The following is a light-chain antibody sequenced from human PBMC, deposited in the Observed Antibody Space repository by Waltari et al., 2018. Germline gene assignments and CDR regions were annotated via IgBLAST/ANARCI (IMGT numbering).Light chain of an antibody. CDR3: SAYTSATTRV. CDR2: EVT. V-gene: IGLV2-14*01. CDR1: ISAVDGFHY. Sequence: QSALTQPASMSGSPGQSITISCPGAISAVDGFHYVPWYQQHPDKAPKVLIYEVTNRPSGVSNRFSGSMSGNTASLTISGLQADDEADYYCSAYTSATTRVFGGGTKLTVL. J-gene: IGLJ1*01.